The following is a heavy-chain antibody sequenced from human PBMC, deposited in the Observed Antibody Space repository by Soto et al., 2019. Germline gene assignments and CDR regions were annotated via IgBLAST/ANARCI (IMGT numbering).Heavy chain of an antibody. D-gene: IGHD6-6*01. J-gene: IGHJ4*02. CDR2: ISYDGSNK. V-gene: IGHV3-30-3*01. CDR3: ASKPGSSSSIDY. Sequence: QVQLVESGGGVVQPGRSLRLSCAASGFTFSSYAMHWVRQAPGKGLEWVAVISYDGSNKYYADSVKGRFTISRDNSKNTLYLQMNSLRAEETAVYYCASKPGSSSSIDYWGQGTLVTVSS. CDR1: GFTFSSYA.